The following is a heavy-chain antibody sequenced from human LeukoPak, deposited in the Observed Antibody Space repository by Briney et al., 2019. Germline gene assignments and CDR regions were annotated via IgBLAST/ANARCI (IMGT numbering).Heavy chain of an antibody. CDR1: GGTFSTYA. J-gene: IGHJ4*02. CDR3: ARGAATRLDY. D-gene: IGHD6-25*01. Sequence: SVKVSCKASGGTFSTYAISWVRQAPGQGLEWLGGIIPIFVTANYAQKFQGRVTITADESTSTAYMELSSLRSEDTAVYYCARGAATRLDYWGQGTLVTVSS. V-gene: IGHV1-69*13. CDR2: IIPIFVTA.